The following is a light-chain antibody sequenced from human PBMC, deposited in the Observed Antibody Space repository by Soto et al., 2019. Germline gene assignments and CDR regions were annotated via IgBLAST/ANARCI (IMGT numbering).Light chain of an antibody. Sequence: QSVLTQPASVSGSPGQSITISCTGTSSDVGGYNLVSWYQQQPGKAPKLMIYEGSKRPSGVSNRFSGSKSGNTASLTISGLQAEDEADYYCCSYAGSSTPVVFGGGTKLTVL. CDR1: SSDVGGYNL. J-gene: IGLJ2*01. CDR3: CSYAGSSTPVV. CDR2: EGS. V-gene: IGLV2-23*01.